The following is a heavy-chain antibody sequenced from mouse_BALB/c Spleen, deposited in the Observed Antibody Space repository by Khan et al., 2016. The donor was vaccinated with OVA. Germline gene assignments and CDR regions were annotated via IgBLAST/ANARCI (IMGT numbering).Heavy chain of an antibody. CDR1: GDSITSGY. D-gene: IGHD2-14*01. CDR3: ARSTYRYAFVY. Sequence: EVQLQASGPSLVKPSQTLSLTCSVTGDSITSGYWNWIRKFPGNKLEYMGYIIYTGYTYYNPSLKSRISITRHTSKNQYYLHLNSVTDEDTATYYCARSTYRYAFVYWGQGTLVTVSA. V-gene: IGHV3-8*02. CDR2: IIYTGYT. J-gene: IGHJ3*01.